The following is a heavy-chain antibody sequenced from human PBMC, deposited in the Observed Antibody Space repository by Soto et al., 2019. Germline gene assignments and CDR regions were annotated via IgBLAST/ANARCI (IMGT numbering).Heavy chain of an antibody. CDR1: GVTFSSYS. CDR2: ISASGGSR. D-gene: IGHD3-22*01. V-gene: IGHV3-23*01. CDR3: ARARYDSSGYYFDY. Sequence: PGGSLRLSCAASGVTFSSYSMSWVRQAPGMGLEWVSDISASGGSRYSTDSVKGRFTISRDNSRNTLYLQMNSLRAEDTAVYYCARARYDSSGYYFDYWGQGALVTVSS. J-gene: IGHJ4*02.